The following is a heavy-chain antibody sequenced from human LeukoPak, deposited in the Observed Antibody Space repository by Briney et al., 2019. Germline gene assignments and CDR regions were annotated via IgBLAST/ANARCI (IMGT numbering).Heavy chain of an antibody. D-gene: IGHD1-26*01. V-gene: IGHV1-2*02. J-gene: IGHJ6*02. Sequence: ASVRLSCKASGYTFTGYYMHWVRQAPGQGLEWMGWINPNSGGTNYAQKFQGRVTMTRDTSISTAYMELSRLRSDDTAVYYCARWSYDPPYYYGMDVWGQGPTAPVTS. CDR2: INPNSGGT. CDR3: ARWSYDPPYYYGMDV. CDR1: GYTFTGYY.